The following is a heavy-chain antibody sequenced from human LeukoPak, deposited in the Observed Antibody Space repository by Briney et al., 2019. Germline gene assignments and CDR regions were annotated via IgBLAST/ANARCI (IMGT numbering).Heavy chain of an antibody. CDR1: GGSISSSSYY. CDR3: ASTTVRTGY. D-gene: IGHD4-17*01. V-gene: IGHV4-39*01. CDR2: IYYSGST. Sequence: SETLSLTCTVSGGSISSSSYYWGWIRQPPGKGLEWIGSIYYSGSTYYNPSLKSRVTISVDTSKNQFSLKLSSVTAADTAVYYCASTTVRTGYWGQGTLITVSS. J-gene: IGHJ4*02.